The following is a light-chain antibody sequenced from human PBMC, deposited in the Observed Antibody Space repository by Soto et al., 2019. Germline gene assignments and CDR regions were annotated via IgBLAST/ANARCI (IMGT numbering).Light chain of an antibody. CDR2: DVS. Sequence: QSALTQPRSVSGSPGQSVTISCTGTSSDVGGYNYVSWYQQHPCKAPKLMIYDVSKRPSGVPDRFSGSKSGNTASLTISGLQAEDEADYYCCSYAGSYKGYVFGTGTKLTVL. V-gene: IGLV2-11*01. J-gene: IGLJ1*01. CDR3: CSYAGSYKGYV. CDR1: SSDVGGYNY.